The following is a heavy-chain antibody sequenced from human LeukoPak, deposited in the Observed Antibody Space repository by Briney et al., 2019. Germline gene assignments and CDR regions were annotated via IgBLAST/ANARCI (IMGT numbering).Heavy chain of an antibody. Sequence: SEALSLTCTVSGGSISSYYWTWIRQPPGKGLEWIGYIHYGGSTNYKASLKRRVTISVDTSKNQFSLKLSSVTAADTAVYYCARRHDYVWGSYRSHGMDVWGQGTTVTVSS. D-gene: IGHD3-16*02. CDR3: ARRHDYVWGSYRSHGMDV. CDR2: IHYGGST. CDR1: GGSISSYY. J-gene: IGHJ6*02. V-gene: IGHV4-59*08.